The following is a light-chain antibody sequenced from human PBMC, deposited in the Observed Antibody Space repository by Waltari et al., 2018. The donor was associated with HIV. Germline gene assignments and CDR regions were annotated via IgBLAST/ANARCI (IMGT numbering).Light chain of an antibody. J-gene: IGLJ1*01. V-gene: IGLV2-23*02. CDR3: CSYAGTNTYV. CDR2: DVS. Sequence: QSALTQPASVSGSPGQSITISCPGTSSDVGTYNYVSWSQQHPGKVPKLMIYDVSKRPSGVSNRLSGSKSGNTASLTISGLQAEDEADYYCCSYAGTNTYVFGSGTKVTVL. CDR1: SSDVGTYNY.